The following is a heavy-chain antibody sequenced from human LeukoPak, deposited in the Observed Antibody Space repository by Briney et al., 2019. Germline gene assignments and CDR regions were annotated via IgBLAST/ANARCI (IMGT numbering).Heavy chain of an antibody. Sequence: GGSLRLSCAASGFTSSSYDMHWVRQATGKGLEWVSAIGTAGDTYYPGSVKGRFTISRENAKNSLYLQMNSLRAGDTAVYYCARADSSGWYLDYWGQGTLVTVSS. CDR1: GFTSSSYD. J-gene: IGHJ4*02. CDR2: IGTAGDT. V-gene: IGHV3-13*01. D-gene: IGHD6-19*01. CDR3: ARADSSGWYLDY.